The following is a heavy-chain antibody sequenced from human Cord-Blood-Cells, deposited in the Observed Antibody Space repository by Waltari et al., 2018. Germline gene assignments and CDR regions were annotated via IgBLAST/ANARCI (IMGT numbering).Heavy chain of an antibody. CDR1: GGSISSSSYY. Sequence: QLQLQESGPGLVKPSETLSLTCTVSGGSISSSSYYWGWIRQPPGKGLEWIGSIYYSGGTYYNPSLKSRVTISVDTSKNQFSLKLSSVTAADTAVYYCARQSYWNYGRDRDDAFDIWGQGTMVTVSS. D-gene: IGHD1-7*01. V-gene: IGHV4-39*01. CDR3: ARQSYWNYGRDRDDAFDI. CDR2: IYYSGGT. J-gene: IGHJ3*02.